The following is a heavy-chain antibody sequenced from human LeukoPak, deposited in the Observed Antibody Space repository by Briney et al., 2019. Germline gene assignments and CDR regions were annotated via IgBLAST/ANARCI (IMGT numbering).Heavy chain of an antibody. D-gene: IGHD2-21*02. CDR2: IYPGDSDT. CDR3: AREGYCGGDCYTAFDI. V-gene: IGHV5-51*01. Sequence: GASLQISCEASGSIFTSYRIGWVRQLPGKVEEWMGIIYPGDSDTRYSPSFQGQATISADKSISTAYLQWSSLKASETAMYYCAREGYCGGDCYTAFDIWGQGTMVTVSS. J-gene: IGHJ3*02. CDR1: GSIFTSYR.